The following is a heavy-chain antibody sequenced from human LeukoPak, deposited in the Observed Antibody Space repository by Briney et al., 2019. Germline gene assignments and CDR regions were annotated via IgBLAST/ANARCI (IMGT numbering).Heavy chain of an antibody. V-gene: IGHV4-59*01. CDR1: GGSITSYY. D-gene: IGHD3-22*01. Sequence: SETLSLTXTVSGGSITSYYWSWIRQPPGKGLEWIGYIYYSGSTNYNPSLKSRVTISVDTSKNQFSLKLSSVTAADTAVYYCAGRAYSSGYYYFDYWGQGALVTVSS. CDR2: IYYSGST. J-gene: IGHJ4*02. CDR3: AGRAYSSGYYYFDY.